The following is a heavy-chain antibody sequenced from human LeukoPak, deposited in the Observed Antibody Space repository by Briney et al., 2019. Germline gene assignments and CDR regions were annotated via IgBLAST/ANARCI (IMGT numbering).Heavy chain of an antibody. CDR1: GFTFSSYG. V-gene: IGHV3-48*04. D-gene: IGHD3-22*01. CDR3: ASDYSYDSGAYYSHYYYGMDV. CDR2: ISSSSSAI. Sequence: QPGGSLRLSCAASGFTFSSYGMNWVRQAPGKGLEWVSYISSSSSAIYYADSVKGRFTISRDNAKNSLYLQVNSLRAEDTAVYYCASDYSYDSGAYYSHYYYGMDVWGQGTTITVSS. J-gene: IGHJ6*02.